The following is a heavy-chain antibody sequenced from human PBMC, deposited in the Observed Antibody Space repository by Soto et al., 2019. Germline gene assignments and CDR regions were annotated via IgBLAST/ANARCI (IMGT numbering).Heavy chain of an antibody. CDR3: ARDVDIVAPGDAFDI. Sequence: VKVSCKASGYTFTSYGISCVRQAPGQGLEWMGWISAYNGNTNYAQKVQGRVTITTDESTSTAYMELSSLRSEDTAVYYCARDVDIVAPGDAFDIWGQGTMVTVSS. CDR2: ISAYNGNT. V-gene: IGHV1-18*01. CDR1: GYTFTSYG. J-gene: IGHJ3*02. D-gene: IGHD5-12*01.